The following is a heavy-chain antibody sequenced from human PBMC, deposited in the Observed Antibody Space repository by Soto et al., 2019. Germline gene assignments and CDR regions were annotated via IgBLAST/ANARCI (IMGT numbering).Heavy chain of an antibody. D-gene: IGHD3-10*01. CDR1: GGSISSYY. J-gene: IGHJ5*02. CDR3: ASLWFGELSQSLWFDP. V-gene: IGHV4-59*01. Sequence: PSETLSLTCTVSGGSISSYYWSWIRQPPGKGLEWIGYIYYSGSTNYNPSLKSRVTISVDTSKNQFSLKLSSVTAADTAVYYCASLWFGELSQSLWFDPWGQGTLVTVS. CDR2: IYYSGST.